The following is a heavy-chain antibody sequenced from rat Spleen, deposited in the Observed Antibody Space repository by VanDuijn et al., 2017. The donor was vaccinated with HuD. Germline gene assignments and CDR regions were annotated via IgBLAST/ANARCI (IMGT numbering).Heavy chain of an antibody. CDR1: GFTFSNYG. CDR3: AAHNTGIPTAY. Sequence: EVQLVESGGGLVQPGRSLKLSCAASGFTFSNYGMAWVRQAPGKGLEWVASITNTGGSIYYPDSVKGRFTISRDNAKNTLYLQMNSLRSEDTATYYCAAHNTGIPTAYWGQGTLVTVSS. D-gene: IGHD1-4*01. J-gene: IGHJ3*01. V-gene: IGHV5S13*01. CDR2: ITNTGGSI.